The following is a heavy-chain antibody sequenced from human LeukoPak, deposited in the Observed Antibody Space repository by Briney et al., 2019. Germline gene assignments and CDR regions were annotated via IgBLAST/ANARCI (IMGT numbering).Heavy chain of an antibody. Sequence: GGSLRLSCAASGFTFSSYAMSWVRQAPGKGLEWVSAISGSGGSTYYADSVKGRFTISRDNSKNTLYLQMNSLRAEDTAVYYCAKDVESDIVVVVAAAFDIWSQGTMVTVSS. CDR3: AKDVESDIVVVVAAAFDI. J-gene: IGHJ3*02. V-gene: IGHV3-23*01. CDR1: GFTFSSYA. CDR2: ISGSGGST. D-gene: IGHD2-15*01.